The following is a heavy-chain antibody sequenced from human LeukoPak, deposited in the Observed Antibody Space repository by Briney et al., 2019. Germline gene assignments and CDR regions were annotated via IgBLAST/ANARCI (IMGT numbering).Heavy chain of an antibody. CDR1: GGSISSYY. Sequence: SETLSLACTVSGGSISSYYWSWIRQPPGKGLEWIGDIYYSGSTNYNPSLKSRVTMSVDTSKNQFSLRLSSVTAADTAVYYCAEEHNCGSDCEMGDASDISGQGKRVTVSS. CDR3: AEEHNCGSDCEMGDASDI. V-gene: IGHV4-59*08. CDR2: IYYSGST. D-gene: IGHD2-21*01. J-gene: IGHJ3*02.